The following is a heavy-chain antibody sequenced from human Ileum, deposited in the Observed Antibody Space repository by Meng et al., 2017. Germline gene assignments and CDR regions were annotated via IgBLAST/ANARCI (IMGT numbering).Heavy chain of an antibody. D-gene: IGHD2-15*01. Sequence: QVQLRESGPGLVKPSQTLSLTCTVSGGSISRGGYYWSWIRQHPGKGLEWIGYIYYSGSTYYNPSLKSLVTISVDTSKNQFSLKLSSVTAADTAVYYCARVEGVGDAFDIWGQGTMVTVSS. V-gene: IGHV4-31*01. J-gene: IGHJ3*02. CDR3: ARVEGVGDAFDI. CDR1: GGSISRGGYY. CDR2: IYYSGST.